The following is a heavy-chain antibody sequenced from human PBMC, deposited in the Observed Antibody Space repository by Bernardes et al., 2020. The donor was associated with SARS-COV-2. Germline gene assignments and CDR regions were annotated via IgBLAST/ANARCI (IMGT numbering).Heavy chain of an antibody. CDR3: TRVVEGRTGTFDV. D-gene: IGHD2-15*01. CDR2: IKNDGSGI. J-gene: IGHJ3*01. V-gene: IGHV3-74*01. CDR1: GFTLSNSW. Sequence: VGSLRLSCEASGFTLSNSWMHWVRQAPGKGLVWVSRIKNDGSGITYADSVKGRFTISRDNAKNTLYLQMNNLRAEDTADYYCTRVVEGRTGTFDVWGQGTMVTVSS.